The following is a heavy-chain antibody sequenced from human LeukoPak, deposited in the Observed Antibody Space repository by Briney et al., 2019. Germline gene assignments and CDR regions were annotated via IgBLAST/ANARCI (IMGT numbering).Heavy chain of an antibody. J-gene: IGHJ5*02. V-gene: IGHV4-34*01. CDR1: GGSFSGYY. Sequence: SETLSLTCAVYGGSFSGYYWSWIRQPPGKGLEWIGEINHSGSTNYNPSLKSRVTISVDTSKNQFSLKLSSVTAADTAVYYCARLRYYYDSSGLDPWGQGTLVTVSS. D-gene: IGHD3-22*01. CDR2: INHSGST. CDR3: ARLRYYYDSSGLDP.